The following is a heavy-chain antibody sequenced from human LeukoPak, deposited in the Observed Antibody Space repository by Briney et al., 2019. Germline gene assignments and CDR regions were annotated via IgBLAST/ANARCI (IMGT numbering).Heavy chain of an antibody. J-gene: IGHJ2*01. Sequence: SVKVSCKASGGTFSSYAISWVRQAPGQGLEWMGGIIPIFGTANYAQKLQGRVTITADESTSTAYMELSSLRSEDTAVYYCARVPVVPAAVKNWYFDLWGRGTLVTVSS. CDR3: ARVPVVPAAVKNWYFDL. CDR2: IIPIFGTA. V-gene: IGHV1-69*13. D-gene: IGHD2-2*01. CDR1: GGTFSSYA.